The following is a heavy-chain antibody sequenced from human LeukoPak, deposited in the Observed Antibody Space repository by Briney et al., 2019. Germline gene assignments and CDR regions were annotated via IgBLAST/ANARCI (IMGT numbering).Heavy chain of an antibody. V-gene: IGHV3-23*01. D-gene: IGHD2-15*01. CDR2: ISGSGGST. J-gene: IGHJ3*02. CDR1: GFTFSSYA. CDR3: AKFGESVVGAALLDAFDI. Sequence: PGGSLRLSCAASGFTFSSYAMSWVRQAPGKGLEWVSAISGSGGSTYYADSVKGRFTISRDNSKNTLYLQMNSLRAEDTAVYYCAKFGESVVGAALLDAFDIWGRGTMVTASS.